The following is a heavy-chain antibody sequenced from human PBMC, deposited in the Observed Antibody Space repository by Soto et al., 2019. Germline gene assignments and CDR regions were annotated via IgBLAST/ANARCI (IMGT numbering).Heavy chain of an antibody. J-gene: IGHJ4*02. CDR1: GGSISSYY. CDR3: ARQIVATEMFGY. Sequence: SETLSLTCTVSGGSISSYYWSWIRQPPGKGLEWIGYIYYSGSTNYNPSLKSRVTISVDTSKNQFSLTVTSVTAADTAVYYCARQIVATEMFGYWGRGTPVPVSS. V-gene: IGHV4-59*08. D-gene: IGHD5-12*01. CDR2: IYYSGST.